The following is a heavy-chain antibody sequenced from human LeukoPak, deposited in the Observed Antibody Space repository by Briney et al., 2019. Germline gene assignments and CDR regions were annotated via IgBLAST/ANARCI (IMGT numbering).Heavy chain of an antibody. Sequence: GGSLRLSCVASGFSLSGYWMYWVRQAPGKGLMYISRNNGDGSTTNYADVVKGRFTMSRDNVKNTLYLQMNSLRVEDTAVYYCARTRVGANTIDYWGQGTLVTVSS. D-gene: IGHD1-26*01. J-gene: IGHJ4*02. V-gene: IGHV3-74*01. CDR2: NNGDGSTT. CDR1: GFSLSGYW. CDR3: ARTRVGANTIDY.